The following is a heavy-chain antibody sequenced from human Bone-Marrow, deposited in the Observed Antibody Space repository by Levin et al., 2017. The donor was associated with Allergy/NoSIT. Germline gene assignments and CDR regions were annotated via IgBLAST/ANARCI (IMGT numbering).Heavy chain of an antibody. CDR2: ISAGDAST. D-gene: IGHD3/OR15-3a*01. CDR3: AKVRRGLDAFDI. CDR1: GFTFSSSA. V-gene: IGHV3-23*01. J-gene: IGHJ3*02. Sequence: GGSLRLSCAASGFTFSSSAMSWVRQAPGKGLEWVSSISAGDASTYYTDSVKGRLTVSRDNSKSTLYLQMNSLRAEDTALYYCAKVRRGLDAFDIWGQGTMVTVSS.